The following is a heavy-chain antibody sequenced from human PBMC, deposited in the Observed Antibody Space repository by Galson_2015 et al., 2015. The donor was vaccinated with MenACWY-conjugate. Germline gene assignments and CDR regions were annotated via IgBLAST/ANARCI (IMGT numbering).Heavy chain of an antibody. Sequence: SVKVSCKASGGTFSNYAISWVRQAPGQGLEWMGGIIPIFPRADYAQNFQGRVTITADESKSTAYMELSSLRSEDTAVYYCARLACEFWSGYNISFYYCLDVWGQGTTVPVSS. J-gene: IGHJ6*02. CDR2: IIPIFPRA. V-gene: IGHV1-69*13. CDR3: ARLACEFWSGYNISFYYCLDV. D-gene: IGHD3-3*01. CDR1: GGTFSNYA.